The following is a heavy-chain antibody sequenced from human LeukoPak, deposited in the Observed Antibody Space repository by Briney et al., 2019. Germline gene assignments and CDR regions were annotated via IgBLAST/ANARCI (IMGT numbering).Heavy chain of an antibody. D-gene: IGHD1-26*01. CDR1: GGSFSGYY. V-gene: IGHV4-34*01. CDR2: INHSGST. J-gene: IGHJ4*02. CDR3: ARGPTGATRFDY. Sequence: PSETLSLTCAVYGGSFSGYYWSWIRQPPGKGLEWIGEINHSGSTNYKPSLKSRVTISVDTSKNQFSLKLSSVTAADTGVYYCARGPTGATRFDYWGQGTLVTASS.